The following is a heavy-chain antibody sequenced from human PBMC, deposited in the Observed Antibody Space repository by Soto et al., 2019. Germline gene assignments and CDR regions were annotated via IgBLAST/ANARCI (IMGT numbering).Heavy chain of an antibody. Sequence: EVQLLESGGDLVQPGGSLRLSCAASRFTFSSYAMSWVRQAPGKGLEWVSAIIGSGISTYYADSVKGRFTISRDNSKNTLYLQMNSLRAEDTAVYYCAYTYQAEYWGQGTLVTVSS. CDR3: AYTYQAEY. CDR1: RFTFSSYA. V-gene: IGHV3-23*01. J-gene: IGHJ4*02. CDR2: IIGSGIST. D-gene: IGHD3-16*01.